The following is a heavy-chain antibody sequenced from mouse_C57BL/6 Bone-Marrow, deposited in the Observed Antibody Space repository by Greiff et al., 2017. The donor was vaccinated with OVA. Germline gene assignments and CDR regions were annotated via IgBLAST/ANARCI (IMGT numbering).Heavy chain of an antibody. V-gene: IGHV1-5*01. J-gene: IGHJ4*01. Sequence: VQLQQSGTVLARPGASVKMSCKTSGYTFTSYWMHWVKQRPGQGLEWIGAIYPGNSDTSYNQKFKGKAKLTAVTSASTAYMELSSLTNEDSAVYYCTRYGGDGYCEGMDYWGQGTSVTVSS. CDR1: GYTFTSYW. D-gene: IGHD2-3*01. CDR2: IYPGNSDT. CDR3: TRYGGDGYCEGMDY.